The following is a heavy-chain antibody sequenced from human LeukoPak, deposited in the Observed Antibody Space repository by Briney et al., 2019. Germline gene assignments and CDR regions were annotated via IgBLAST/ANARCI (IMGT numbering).Heavy chain of an antibody. CDR1: GFTFSSYA. CDR2: ISGSGGST. CDR3: AKGAQIDKNYYYYMDV. V-gene: IGHV3-23*01. Sequence: GGSLRLSCAASGFTFSSYAMSWVRQAPGKGLEWVSAISGSGGSTYYADSVKGRFTISRDNSKNTLYLQMNSLRAEDTAVYYCAKGAQIDKNYYYYMDVWGKGTTVTVSS. J-gene: IGHJ6*03.